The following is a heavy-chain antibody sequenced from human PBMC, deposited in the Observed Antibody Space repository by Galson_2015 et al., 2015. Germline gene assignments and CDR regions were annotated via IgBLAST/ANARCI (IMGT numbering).Heavy chain of an antibody. D-gene: IGHD4-17*01. CDR2: INQDGSEK. J-gene: IGHJ4*02. CDR3: ARMTTVTTFPLDY. Sequence: SLRLSCAASGFTFSDYWMIWVRQAPGKGLEWVASINQDGSEKNYVDSVKGRFTISRDNAKNSLFLQMNSLRAEDTAVYYCARMTTVTTFPLDYWGQGTLVTVSS. CDR1: GFTFSDYW. V-gene: IGHV3-7*01.